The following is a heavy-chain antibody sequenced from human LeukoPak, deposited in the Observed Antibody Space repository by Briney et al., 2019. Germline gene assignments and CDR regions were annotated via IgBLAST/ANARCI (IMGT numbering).Heavy chain of an antibody. CDR3: ARDRGRYYDSRGFYWGYYFDS. D-gene: IGHD3-22*01. V-gene: IGHV3-23*01. CDR2: ISGSGDIT. J-gene: IGHJ4*02. CDR1: GFTFSTYA. Sequence: GGSLRLSCAASGFTFSTYAVNWVRQAPGKGLEWVSTISGSGDITYYADSVKGRFTISRDNSKDTLYLQMSSVRVDDTAVNYCARDRGRYYDSRGFYWGYYFDSWGQGILVTVST.